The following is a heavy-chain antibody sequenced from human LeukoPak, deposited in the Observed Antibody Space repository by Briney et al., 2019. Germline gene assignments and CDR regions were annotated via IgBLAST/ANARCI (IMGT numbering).Heavy chain of an antibody. CDR3: ARDSTVVSFKDY. Sequence: ASVKVSCKASSYTFTSYGISWVRQAPGQGLEWMGWISAYNGNTNYAQKLQGRVTMTTDTSTSTAYMELRSLRSDDTAVYHCARDSTVVSFKDYWGQGTLVTVSS. CDR2: ISAYNGNT. D-gene: IGHD2-21*01. CDR1: SYTFTSYG. J-gene: IGHJ4*02. V-gene: IGHV1-18*01.